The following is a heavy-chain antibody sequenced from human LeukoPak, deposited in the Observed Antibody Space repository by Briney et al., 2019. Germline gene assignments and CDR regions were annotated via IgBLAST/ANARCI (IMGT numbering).Heavy chain of an antibody. Sequence: SETLSLTCVVSGGSVSGYYWGWIRQPPGRGLEWNGYVYYSGSTNYNPSFKSRITISVDTSRNQFSLQLSSVTAADTAVYYCARIHRYCSGGACYVLDNWGQGTLVAVSS. CDR1: GGSVSGYY. CDR2: VYYSGST. V-gene: IGHV4-59*02. CDR3: ARIHRYCSGGACYVLDN. J-gene: IGHJ4*02. D-gene: IGHD2-15*01.